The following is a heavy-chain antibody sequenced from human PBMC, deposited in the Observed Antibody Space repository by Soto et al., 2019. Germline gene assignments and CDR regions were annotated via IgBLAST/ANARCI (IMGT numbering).Heavy chain of an antibody. D-gene: IGHD2-2*01. CDR1: GFTFSMYW. CDR3: AKDRYCSATSCQDFGS. Sequence: GGSLRLSCVVSGFTFSMYWMHWVRQVPGQSPFWVSRISDDGTTTNYADSVRGRFTISRDNSRNTLYLQMSGLRVEDTAVYYCAKDRYCSATSCQDFGSWGQGTLVTVSS. J-gene: IGHJ4*02. CDR2: ISDDGTTT. V-gene: IGHV3-74*01.